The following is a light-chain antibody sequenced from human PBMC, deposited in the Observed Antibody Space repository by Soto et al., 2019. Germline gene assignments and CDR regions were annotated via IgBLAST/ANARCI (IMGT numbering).Light chain of an antibody. V-gene: IGKV1-5*03. J-gene: IGKJ1*01. Sequence: DIQMTQSPSTLSASVGDRVTITCRASESVNSLLAWYQQKPGKAPKLLIYKASNLARGVPSTFSGSGAGTEFTLTISSLQPEDFATYYCQQYQVYLWTFGQGTEV. CDR3: QQYQVYLWT. CDR1: ESVNSL. CDR2: KAS.